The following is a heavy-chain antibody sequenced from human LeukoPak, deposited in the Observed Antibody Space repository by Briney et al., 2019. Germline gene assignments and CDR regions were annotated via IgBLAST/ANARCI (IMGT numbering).Heavy chain of an antibody. CDR3: ARDYDNSGYYLNWFEP. CDR2: ISGSGDGT. Sequence: GGSLRLSCAASGFTFSSYAMNWVRQAPGKGLEWVSGISGSGDGTYYADSVRGRFTISRDNSKNTLFLQMNSLRDEDTAVYYCARDYDNSGYYLNWFEPWGQGTLVTVSS. V-gene: IGHV3-23*01. D-gene: IGHD3-22*01. CDR1: GFTFSSYA. J-gene: IGHJ5*02.